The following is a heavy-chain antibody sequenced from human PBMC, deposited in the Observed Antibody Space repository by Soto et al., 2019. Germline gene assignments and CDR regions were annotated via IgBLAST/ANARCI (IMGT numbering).Heavy chain of an antibody. CDR1: GYTFTSYY. V-gene: IGHV1-46*01. CDR2: INPSGGST. D-gene: IGHD2-8*01. J-gene: IGHJ6*02. CDR3: ARAAKLDIVLNLMDV. Sequence: ASVKVSCKASGYTFTSYYMHWVRQAPGQGLEWMGIINPSGGSTSYAQKFQGRVTMTRDTSTSTVYMELSSLRSEDTAVYYCARAAKLDIVLNLMDVWGQGTTVTVSS.